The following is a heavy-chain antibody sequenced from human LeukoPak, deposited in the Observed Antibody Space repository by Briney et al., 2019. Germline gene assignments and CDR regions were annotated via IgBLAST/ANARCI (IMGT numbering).Heavy chain of an antibody. V-gene: IGHV1-69*01. D-gene: IGHD3-22*01. J-gene: IGHJ4*02. Sequence: GSSVKVSCKASGGTFSSYAISWVRQAPGQGLEWMGGIIPIFGTANYAQKFQGRVTITADESTSTAYMELSSLRSEDTAVYYCARTPWYYDSSGYYYFDYWGQGTLVTVSS. CDR2: IIPIFGTA. CDR3: ARTPWYYDSSGYYYFDY. CDR1: GGTFSSYA.